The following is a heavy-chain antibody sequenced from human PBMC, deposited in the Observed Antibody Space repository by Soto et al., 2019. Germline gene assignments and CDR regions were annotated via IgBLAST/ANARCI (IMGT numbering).Heavy chain of an antibody. Sequence: QITLKESGPTLVKPTQTLTLTCTVSGFSLSTYGVGVGWIRQPPGKALEWLALVYWDGDKRYSPSLESRLTITKDTSKSQVVLTVTNLDPVDTATYFCARRQANNSGSYFNDWGQGTLVTVSS. CDR2: VYWDGDK. CDR1: GFSLSTYGVG. V-gene: IGHV2-5*02. D-gene: IGHD3-10*01. J-gene: IGHJ4*02. CDR3: ARRQANNSGSYFND.